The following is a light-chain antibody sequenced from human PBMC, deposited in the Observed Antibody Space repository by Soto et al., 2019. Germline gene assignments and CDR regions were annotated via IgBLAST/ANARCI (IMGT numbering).Light chain of an antibody. Sequence: QSVLTQPASVSASPGQSITISCTGTSSDFGSSNLVSWYQHHPGKAPKLIIYEGSRRPSGVSGRFSGSKSGNTASLTIFGLQADDEADYYCCSYAGSSTNYVFGTGTKVTVL. J-gene: IGLJ1*01. V-gene: IGLV2-23*01. CDR1: SSDFGSSNL. CDR3: CSYAGSSTNYV. CDR2: EGS.